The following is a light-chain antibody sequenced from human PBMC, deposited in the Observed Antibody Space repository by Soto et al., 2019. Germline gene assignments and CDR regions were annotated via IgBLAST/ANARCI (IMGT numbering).Light chain of an antibody. V-gene: IGKV3-11*01. CDR1: QSVSWY. J-gene: IGKJ4*01. CDR3: HQRSNWPST. CDR2: DAS. Sequence: EIVLTQSPATLSLSPGERATLSCRASQSVSWYLAWYQQKPGQAPRLLIYDASNRATGIPARFSGSGSGTDFTLTITSVEPEDFALYYCHQRSNWPSTFGGGTKVEIK.